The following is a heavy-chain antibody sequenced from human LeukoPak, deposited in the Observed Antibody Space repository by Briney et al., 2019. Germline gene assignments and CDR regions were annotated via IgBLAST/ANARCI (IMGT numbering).Heavy chain of an antibody. CDR3: ARLYDSNRDHSGYGY. D-gene: IGHD5-12*01. Sequence: GGSLRLSCAASGFTFSSYWMSWVRQAPGKGLEWVANIDQDGSEKYYVDSVRGRFTISRDNAKDSLFMQMNSLRVEDTAVYYCARLYDSNRDHSGYGYWGRGTLVTVSS. V-gene: IGHV3-7*02. J-gene: IGHJ4*02. CDR2: IDQDGSEK. CDR1: GFTFSSYW.